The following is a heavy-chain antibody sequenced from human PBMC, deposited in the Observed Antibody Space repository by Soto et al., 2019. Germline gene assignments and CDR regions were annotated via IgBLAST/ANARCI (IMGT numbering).Heavy chain of an antibody. V-gene: IGHV3-64D*06. D-gene: IGHD2-21*02. CDR1: GFTFSSYP. J-gene: IGHJ4*02. Sequence: DVQVVESGGELVQPGGSLRLSCSASGFTFSSYPMHWVRLAPGKGLEYVSGIDSNGAATYYGDSVKGRFIVSRDNSKNTLNLQMSSLRSEDTAVYYCVKDSSNSGDRLWFDYWGQGTLVTVSS. CDR2: IDSNGAAT. CDR3: VKDSSNSGDRLWFDY.